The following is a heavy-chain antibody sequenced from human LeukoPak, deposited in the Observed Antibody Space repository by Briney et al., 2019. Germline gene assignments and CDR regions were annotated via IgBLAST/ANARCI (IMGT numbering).Heavy chain of an antibody. CDR1: GGTFSSYA. D-gene: IGHD4-17*01. CDR3: ARDPAGVTTSVSYFDY. Sequence: EASVKVSCKASGGTFSSYAISWVRQAPGQGLEWMGGIIPIFGTANYAQKFQGRGTITADESTSTAYMELSSLRSEDTAVYYCARDPAGVTTSVSYFDYWGQGTLVTVSS. V-gene: IGHV1-69*13. CDR2: IIPIFGTA. J-gene: IGHJ4*02.